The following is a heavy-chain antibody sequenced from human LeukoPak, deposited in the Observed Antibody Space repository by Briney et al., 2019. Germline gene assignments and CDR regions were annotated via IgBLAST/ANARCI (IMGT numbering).Heavy chain of an antibody. CDR1: GGSISSYY. CDR2: IYYSGST. D-gene: IGHD6-19*01. CDR3: ARDPGYSSGWTQKNWYFDL. V-gene: IGHV4-59*01. Sequence: SETLSLICTVSGGSISSYYWSWIRQPPGKGLEWIGYIYYSGSTNYNPSLKSRVTISVDTSKNQFSLKLSSVTAADTAVYYCARDPGYSSGWTQKNWYFDLWGRGTLVTVSS. J-gene: IGHJ2*01.